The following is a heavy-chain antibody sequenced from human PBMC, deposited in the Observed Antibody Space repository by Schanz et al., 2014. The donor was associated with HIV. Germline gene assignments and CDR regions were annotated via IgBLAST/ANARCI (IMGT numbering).Heavy chain of an antibody. Sequence: QVQLVQSGAEVKEPGASVKVSCKASGYTFTGYYLHWVRQAPGQGLEWMGWINPNSGGADSAQKFQGRVTMTRDTSVSTAYMEVSRLRSDDTAVYYCARVKKDIVATASDVWGQGTLVTVSP. CDR1: GYTFTGYY. D-gene: IGHD5-12*01. V-gene: IGHV1-2*02. CDR3: ARVKKDIVATASDV. CDR2: INPNSGGA. J-gene: IGHJ4*02.